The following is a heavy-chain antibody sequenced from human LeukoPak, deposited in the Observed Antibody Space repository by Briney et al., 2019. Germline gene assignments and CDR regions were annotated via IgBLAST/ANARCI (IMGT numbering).Heavy chain of an antibody. J-gene: IGHJ3*02. CDR3: ARDYGQLVRRGDAFDI. D-gene: IGHD6-6*01. CDR1: GGSISSSSYY. V-gene: IGHV4-61*02. CDR2: IYTSGST. Sequence: PSETLSLTCTVSGGSISSSSYYWSWIRQPAGKGLEWIGRIYTSGSTNYNPSLKSRVTMSVDTSKNQFSLKLSSVTAADTAVYYCARDYGQLVRRGDAFDIWGQGTMVTVSS.